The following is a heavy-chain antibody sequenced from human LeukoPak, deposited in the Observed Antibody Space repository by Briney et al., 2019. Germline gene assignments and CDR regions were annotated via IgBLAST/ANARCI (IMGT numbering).Heavy chain of an antibody. CDR3: AGAPITLAGFDY. D-gene: IGHD3-10*01. Sequence: SETLSLTCTVSGGSISSYYWSWIRQPAGKGLEWIGRIYGSGNTNYNPSLKSRVTMSVDTSKNQFSLKLSSVTAADTAVYYCAGAPITLAGFDYWGQGTLVTVSS. CDR2: IYGSGNT. CDR1: GGSISSYY. V-gene: IGHV4-4*07. J-gene: IGHJ4*02.